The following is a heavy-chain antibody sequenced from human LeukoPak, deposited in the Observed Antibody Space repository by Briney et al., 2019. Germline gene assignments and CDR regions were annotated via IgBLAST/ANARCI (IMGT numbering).Heavy chain of an antibody. CDR2: ISAYNGNT. D-gene: IGHD1-26*01. CDR1: GYTFTSYG. J-gene: IGHJ6*03. CDR3: AAVVVGATSTPLPYYYYMDV. V-gene: IGHV1-18*01. Sequence: ASVKVSCKASGYTFTSYGISWVRQAPGQGLEWMGWISAYNGNTNYAQKLQGRVTMTTDTSTSTAYMELRSLRSDDTAVYYCAAVVVGATSTPLPYYYYMDVWGKGTTVTVSS.